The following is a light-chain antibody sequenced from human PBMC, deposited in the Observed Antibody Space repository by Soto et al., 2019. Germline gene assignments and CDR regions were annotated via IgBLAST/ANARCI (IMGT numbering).Light chain of an antibody. CDR1: STDVGDYKY. CDR2: EVN. V-gene: IGLV2-8*01. J-gene: IGLJ2*01. CDR3: SSLAGGTLV. Sequence: QSALTQPPSASGSPGQSVTISCTGTSTDVGDYKYVFWYQQHPGKDPKLLIYEVNKRPSGVPDRFSGSKSGNTASLTVSGLQAEDEADYYCSSLAGGTLVFGGGTKLTVL.